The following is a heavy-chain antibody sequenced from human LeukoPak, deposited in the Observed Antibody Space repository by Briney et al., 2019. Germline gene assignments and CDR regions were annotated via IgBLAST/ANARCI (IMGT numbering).Heavy chain of an antibody. Sequence: GGSLRLSCAASGFTLSDSAIHWVRQASGKGLEWVGLIDRPAKSYATAYGASVGGRFTISRDDSKNMAYLQMDSLKTEDTALYYCTRDRGTYNWLDPWGQGTLVTVSS. D-gene: IGHD1-26*01. CDR1: GFTLSDSA. V-gene: IGHV3-73*01. CDR3: TRDRGTYNWLDP. CDR2: IDRPAKSYAT. J-gene: IGHJ5*02.